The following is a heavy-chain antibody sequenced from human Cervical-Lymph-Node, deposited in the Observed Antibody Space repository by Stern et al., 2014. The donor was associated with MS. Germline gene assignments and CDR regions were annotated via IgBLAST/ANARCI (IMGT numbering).Heavy chain of an antibody. V-gene: IGHV1-69*09. CDR2: FRPGAGKG. CDR1: GDFFSDYS. D-gene: IGHD3-3*01. J-gene: IGHJ3*02. CDR3: AIDVDSGMVMSRVDAFDI. Sequence: QVQLVQSGAGVQKPGSSVKVSCKASGDFFSDYSFNWVRQAPGQGLEWVGSFRPGAGKGDNAEKFEGRITITADTSTRTAFMELSSLRLEDTAVYYCAIDVDSGMVMSRVDAFDIWGQGTMVTVSS.